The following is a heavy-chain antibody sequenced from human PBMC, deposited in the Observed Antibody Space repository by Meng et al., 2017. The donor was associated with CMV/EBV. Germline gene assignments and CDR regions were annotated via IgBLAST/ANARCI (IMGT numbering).Heavy chain of an antibody. CDR3: ARDRDIVVVPGDPWFDP. J-gene: IGHJ5*02. CDR1: GGSISSSSYY. CDR2: IYYSGST. V-gene: IGHV4-39*07. Sequence: QLRVSDPGLWKPSETLSLTCTVSGGSISSSSYYWGWIRQPPGKGLEWIGSIYYSGSTYYNPSLKSRVTISVDTSKNQFSLKLSSVTAADTAVYYCARDRDIVVVPGDPWFDPWGQGTLVTASS. D-gene: IGHD2-2*01.